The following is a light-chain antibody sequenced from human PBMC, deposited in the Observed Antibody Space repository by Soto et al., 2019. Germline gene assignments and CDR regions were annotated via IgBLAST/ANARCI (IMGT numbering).Light chain of an antibody. Sequence: QSALTRPASVSGSPGQSITISCTGTSSDVGGYNYVSWYQRHPGKAPKLMIYDVSNRPSGVSNRFSGSKSGNTASLTISGLQAEDEADYYCSSYTSSSPLYVFGTGTKVTVL. J-gene: IGLJ1*01. V-gene: IGLV2-14*01. CDR3: SSYTSSSPLYV. CDR2: DVS. CDR1: SSDVGGYNY.